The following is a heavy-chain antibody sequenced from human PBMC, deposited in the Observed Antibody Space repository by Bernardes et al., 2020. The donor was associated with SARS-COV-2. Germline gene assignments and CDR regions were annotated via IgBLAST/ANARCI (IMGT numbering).Heavy chain of an antibody. Sequence: ASVKVSCKASGYTFTSYAINWVRQAPGQGLEWMGWINFNGNTNVPQKFQGRVSMTTDTSTNTAYLELRSLRSDDTAVYFCARDRIGYGDFFGDYWGQGTLVTVSS. V-gene: IGHV1-18*01. CDR3: ARDRIGYGDFFGDY. D-gene: IGHD4-17*01. CDR2: INFNGNT. CDR1: GYTFTSYA. J-gene: IGHJ4*02.